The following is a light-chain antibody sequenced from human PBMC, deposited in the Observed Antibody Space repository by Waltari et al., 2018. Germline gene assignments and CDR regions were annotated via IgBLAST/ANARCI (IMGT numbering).Light chain of an antibody. CDR2: GAS. J-gene: IGKJ3*01. Sequence: TQSPSALSASVGDRVTITCRASQSVSSSYLAWYQQKPGQAPRLLIYGASSRATGIPDRFSGSGSGTDFTLTISRLEPEDFAVYYCQQYGSSTFTFGPGTKVDIK. V-gene: IGKV3-20*01. CDR1: QSVSSSY. CDR3: QQYGSSTFT.